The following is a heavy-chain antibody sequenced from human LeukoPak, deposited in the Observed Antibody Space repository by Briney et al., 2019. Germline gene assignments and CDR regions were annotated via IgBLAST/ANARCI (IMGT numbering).Heavy chain of an antibody. D-gene: IGHD3-22*01. CDR1: GFTFSRYG. Sequence: GGSLRLSCAASGFTFSRYGMHWVRQAPGKGLEWVGVILNDGSNKYYADSVKGRFTISRDNSKNTLYLQMNSLRAEDTAVYYCARSRGATFSYYYDSSGPYYWGQGTLVTVSS. CDR2: ILNDGSNK. CDR3: ARSRGATFSYYYDSSGPYY. J-gene: IGHJ4*02. V-gene: IGHV3-33*05.